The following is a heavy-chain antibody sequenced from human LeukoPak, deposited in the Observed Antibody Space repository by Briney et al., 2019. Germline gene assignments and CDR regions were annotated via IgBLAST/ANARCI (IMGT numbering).Heavy chain of an antibody. CDR3: ARDSTRWYY. D-gene: IGHD6-13*01. Sequence: SETLSLTCTVSGGSNSSNYWSWTRQPPGKGLEWIGYIYYSGSTDYNPSLKSRVTISVDTSKNQFSLKLSSVTDADTAVYYCARDSTRWYYWGQGTLVTVSS. V-gene: IGHV4-59*12. CDR1: GGSNSSNY. J-gene: IGHJ4*02. CDR2: IYYSGST.